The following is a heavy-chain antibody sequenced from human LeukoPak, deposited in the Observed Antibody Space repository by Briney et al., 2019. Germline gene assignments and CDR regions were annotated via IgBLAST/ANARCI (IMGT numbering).Heavy chain of an antibody. V-gene: IGHV3-53*01. CDR1: GFSVSSIY. Sequence: GGSLRLSCAASGFSVSSIYMNWVRQAPGKGLEWVSVIYSDGTTYYADSVKGRFTISRDDSKNTLYLHMNSLRAEDTAVYYCARGLDAYFDYWGQGTLVTVSS. CDR2: IYSDGTT. CDR3: ARGLDAYFDY. J-gene: IGHJ4*02.